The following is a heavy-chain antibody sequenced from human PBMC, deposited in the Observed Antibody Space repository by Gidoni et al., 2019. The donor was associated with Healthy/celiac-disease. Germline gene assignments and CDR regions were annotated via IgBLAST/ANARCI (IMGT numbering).Heavy chain of an antibody. V-gene: IGHV3-21*01. D-gene: IGHD1-26*01. CDR2: ISSSSSYI. J-gene: IGHJ4*02. CDR1: GFTFSSYS. CDR3: ARSGSYLDY. Sequence: EVQLVESGGGLVKPGGSLRLSCAASGFTFSSYSMNWVRQAPGKGLEWVSSISSSSSYIYYADSMKGRFTISRDNAKNSLYLQMNSLRAEDTAVYYCARSGSYLDYWGQGTMVTVSS.